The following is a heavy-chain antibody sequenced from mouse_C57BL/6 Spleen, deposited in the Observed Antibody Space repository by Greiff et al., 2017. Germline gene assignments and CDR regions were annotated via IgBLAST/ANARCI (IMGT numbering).Heavy chain of an antibody. J-gene: IGHJ2*01. CDR1: GYTFTSYW. D-gene: IGHD2-1*01. V-gene: IGHV1-61*01. CDR2: IYPSDSET. CDR3: AEDGNSFDY. Sequence: QVQLKQPGAELVRPGSSVKLSCKASGYTFTSYWMDWVKQRPGQGLEWIGNIYPSDSETHYNQKFKGKATLTVDKSSSTAYMQLNSLTSEDSAVYYCAEDGNSFDYWGQGTTLTVAS.